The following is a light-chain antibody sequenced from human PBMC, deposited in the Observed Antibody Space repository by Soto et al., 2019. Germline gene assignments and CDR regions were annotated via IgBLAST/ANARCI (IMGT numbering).Light chain of an antibody. CDR2: DAS. V-gene: IGKV1-13*02. CDR3: QQFNSYPIT. Sequence: AIQLTQSPSSLSASVGDRVTITCRASQGISSALAWYQQKPGKAPKLLIYDASSLESGVPSRFSGSGSGTDFTRTISILQPEDFATYYCQQFNSYPITFGQGTRLEIK. CDR1: QGISSA. J-gene: IGKJ5*01.